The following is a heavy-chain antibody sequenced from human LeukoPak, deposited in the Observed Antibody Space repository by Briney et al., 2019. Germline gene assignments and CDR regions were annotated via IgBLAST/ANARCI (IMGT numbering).Heavy chain of an antibody. Sequence: ASVKVSCKASGYTLNALSIHWVRQAPGKGLEWMGGLDPVDGDTIYAQRFQGRVTMTEDTSTDTAYLDLRSLRSDDTAVYYCTTSRRFYYGSGTFQYWGQGTLLTVSS. CDR1: GYTLNALS. CDR3: TTSRRFYYGSGTFQY. D-gene: IGHD3-10*01. CDR2: LDPVDGDT. V-gene: IGHV1-24*01. J-gene: IGHJ1*01.